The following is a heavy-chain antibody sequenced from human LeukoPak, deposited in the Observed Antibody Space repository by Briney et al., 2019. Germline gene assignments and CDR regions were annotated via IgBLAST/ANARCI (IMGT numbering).Heavy chain of an antibody. CDR3: ARDRTYYYDSSGLPRRPHDAFDT. D-gene: IGHD3-22*01. Sequence: GGSLRLSCAASGFTFSSYSMNWVRQAPGKGLEWVSSISSSSSYIYYADSVKGRFTISRDNAKSSLYLQMNSLRAEDTAVYYCARDRTYYYDSSGLPRRPHDAFDTWGQGTMVTVSS. J-gene: IGHJ3*02. V-gene: IGHV3-21*01. CDR2: ISSSSSYI. CDR1: GFTFSSYS.